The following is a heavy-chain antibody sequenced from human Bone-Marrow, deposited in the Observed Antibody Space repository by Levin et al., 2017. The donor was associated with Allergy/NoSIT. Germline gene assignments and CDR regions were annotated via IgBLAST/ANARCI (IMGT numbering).Heavy chain of an antibody. CDR2: ISARGDSA. CDR1: GFTFSSYS. J-gene: IGHJ4*02. V-gene: IGHV3-23*01. Sequence: GGSLRLSCAASGFTFSSYSMTWVRQAPGKGLEWLLEISARGDSADYADSVKGRFTISRDNSWNTLYLQMNSLRVDDTAVYYCAKGDGGYFHSWGRGTLVTVSS. CDR3: AKGDGGYFHS.